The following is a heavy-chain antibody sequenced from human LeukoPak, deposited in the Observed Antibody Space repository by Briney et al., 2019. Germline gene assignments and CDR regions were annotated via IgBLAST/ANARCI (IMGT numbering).Heavy chain of an antibody. V-gene: IGHV3-23*01. D-gene: IGHD1-7*01. J-gene: IGHJ4*02. CDR3: ASRPGNYYFDY. CDR2: ITPSGGST. CDR1: GFTFSSYG. Sequence: GGSLRLSCAASGFTFSSYGMSWVRQAPGKGLEWVSAITPSGGSTYYGDSVKGRFSISRDNSKNMLYLQMNSLRAEDTALYYCASRPGNYYFDYWGQGTLVTVSS.